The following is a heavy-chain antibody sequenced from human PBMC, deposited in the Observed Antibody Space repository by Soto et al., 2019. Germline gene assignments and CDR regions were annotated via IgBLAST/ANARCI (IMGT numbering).Heavy chain of an antibody. D-gene: IGHD3-22*01. V-gene: IGHV5-51*01. CDR2: IYPGDSDT. CDR3: ARAPRNYDSSGYYYRNWFDP. Sequence: PGESLKISCKGSGYSFTSYWIGWVRQMPGKGLEWMGIIYPGDSDTRYSPSFQGQVTISADKSISTAYLQWSSLKASDTAMYYCARAPRNYDSSGYYYRNWFDPWGQGTLVTVSS. CDR1: GYSFTSYW. J-gene: IGHJ5*02.